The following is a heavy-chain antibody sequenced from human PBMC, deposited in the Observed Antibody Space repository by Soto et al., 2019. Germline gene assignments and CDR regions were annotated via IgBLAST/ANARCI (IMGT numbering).Heavy chain of an antibody. CDR3: ARDSGSQTXSDY. Sequence: GASVKVSCKASGGTFISYAISWVRQAPGQGLEWMGGIIPIFATANYAQKFQGRVTITADESTSTAYMELSSLRSEDTAVYYCARDSGSQTXSDYWGQGTLVTVSS. D-gene: IGHD1-26*01. V-gene: IGHV1-69*13. J-gene: IGHJ4*02. CDR2: IIPIFATA. CDR1: GGTFISYA.